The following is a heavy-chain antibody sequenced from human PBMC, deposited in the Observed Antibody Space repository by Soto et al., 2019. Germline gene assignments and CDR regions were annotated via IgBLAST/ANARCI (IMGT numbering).Heavy chain of an antibody. CDR2: IYYSGST. CDR3: AKNYGNAFDI. D-gene: IGHD3-10*01. CDR1: GGSISRYY. Sequence: QVQLQESGPGLVKPSETLSLTCTVSGGSISRYYWSWIRQPPGKGLEWIGSIYYSGSTNYNPSLKSPVTIAVDTSKNQFSLNRSSVTAADTALYYCAKNYGNAFDIWGQGTMVTVSS. J-gene: IGHJ3*02. V-gene: IGHV4-59*01.